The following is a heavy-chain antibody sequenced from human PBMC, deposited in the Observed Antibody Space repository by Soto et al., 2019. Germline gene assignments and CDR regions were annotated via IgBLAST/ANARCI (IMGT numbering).Heavy chain of an antibody. CDR1: GGSISSYY. V-gene: IGHV4-59*01. CDR2: IYYSGST. Sequence: PSETLSLTCTVSGGSISSYYWSWIRQPPGKGLEWIGYIYYSGSTNYNPSLKSRVTISVDTSKNQFSLKLSSVTAADTAVYYCASQTYRYYDSSGYYTFDYWGQGTLVNVS. J-gene: IGHJ4*02. D-gene: IGHD3-22*01. CDR3: ASQTYRYYDSSGYYTFDY.